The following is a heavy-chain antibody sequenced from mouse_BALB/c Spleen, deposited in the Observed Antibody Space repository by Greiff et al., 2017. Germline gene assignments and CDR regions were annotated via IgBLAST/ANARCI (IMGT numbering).Heavy chain of an antibody. D-gene: IGHD2-1*01. J-gene: IGHJ2*01. CDR1: GFTFSSYA. Sequence: EVKVVESGGGLVKPGGSLKLSCAASGFTFSSYAMSWVRQTPEKRLEWVATISSGGSYTYYPDSVKGRFTISRDNAKNTLYLQMSSLRSEDTAMYYCARLGGNYGGYFDYWGQGTTLTVSS. CDR3: ARLGGNYGGYFDY. V-gene: IGHV5-9-3*01. CDR2: ISSGGSYT.